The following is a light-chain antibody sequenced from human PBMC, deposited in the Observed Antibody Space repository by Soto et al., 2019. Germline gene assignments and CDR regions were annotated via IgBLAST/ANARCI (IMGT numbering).Light chain of an antibody. J-gene: IGKJ2*01. CDR1: QSVSTK. CDR2: GAS. V-gene: IGKV3-15*01. Sequence: EIVLTQSPGTLSVSPGERATLSCRASQSVSTKLAWYQQKPGQAPRLLIYGASTRATGIPARFSGSGSDTEFTLTISSLQSEDFAGYYCQQYNRWPPYTFGQGTNLEIK. CDR3: QQYNRWPPYT.